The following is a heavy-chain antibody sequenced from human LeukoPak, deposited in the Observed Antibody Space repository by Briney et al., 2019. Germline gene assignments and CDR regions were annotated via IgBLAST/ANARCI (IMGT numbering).Heavy chain of an antibody. J-gene: IGHJ4*02. CDR2: IRYDGSNK. V-gene: IGHV3-30*02. D-gene: IGHD4-23*01. CDR3: ARDPTSKRGNSWVVRFDY. CDR1: GFTFSSYG. Sequence: AGGSLRLSCAASGFTFSSYGMHWVRQAPGKGLEWVAFIRYDGSNKYYADSVKGRFTISRDNAKNSLYLQMNSLRAEDTAVYYCARDPTSKRGNSWVVRFDYWGQGTLVSVSS.